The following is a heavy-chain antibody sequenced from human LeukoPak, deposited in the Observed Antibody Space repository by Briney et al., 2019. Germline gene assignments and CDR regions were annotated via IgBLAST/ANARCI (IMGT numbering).Heavy chain of an antibody. CDR1: GVSFSGYY. Sequence: SETLSLTCAVYGVSFSGYYWSWIRQPPGKGLEWIGYIYYSGSTNYNPSLKSRVTISVDTSKNQFSLKLSSVTAADTAVYYCARRGSTGSGSYWIENWFDPWGQGTLVTVSS. D-gene: IGHD3-10*01. J-gene: IGHJ5*02. CDR2: IYYSGST. CDR3: ARRGSTGSGSYWIENWFDP. V-gene: IGHV4-59*01.